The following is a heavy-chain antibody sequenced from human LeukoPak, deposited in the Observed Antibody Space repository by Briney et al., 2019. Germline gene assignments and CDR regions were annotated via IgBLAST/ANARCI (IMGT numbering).Heavy chain of an antibody. Sequence: ASVKVSCKASGGTFSSYAISWVRQAPGQGLEWMGGIIPIFGTANYAQKFQGRVTITADESTSTAYMELSSLRSKDTAVYYCAREMATSLALDYFDYWGQGTLVTVSS. D-gene: IGHD5-24*01. CDR3: AREMATSLALDYFDY. CDR1: GGTFSSYA. CDR2: IIPIFGTA. V-gene: IGHV1-69*13. J-gene: IGHJ4*02.